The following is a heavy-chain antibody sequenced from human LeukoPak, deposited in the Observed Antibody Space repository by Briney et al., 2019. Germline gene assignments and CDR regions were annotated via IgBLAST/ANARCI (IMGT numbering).Heavy chain of an antibody. V-gene: IGHV4-59*12. J-gene: IGHJ5*02. D-gene: IGHD6-19*01. CDR2: IYNRGSI. CDR3: ARGATTRIAVAGFDP. CDR1: GGSIRSYY. Sequence: TSDTLSLIYTVSGGSIRSYYWRWLRQPPGRGLECIGYIYNRGSINYNPSLKSRVTISVDTSKNQFSLKLSSVTAADTAVYYCARGATTRIAVAGFDPWGQGTLVTVSS.